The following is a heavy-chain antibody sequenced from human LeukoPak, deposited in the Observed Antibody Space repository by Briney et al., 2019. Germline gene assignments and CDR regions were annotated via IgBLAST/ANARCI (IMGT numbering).Heavy chain of an antibody. CDR3: AKVPRWELLGEIDY. CDR1: GFTFSSYG. D-gene: IGHD1-26*01. CDR2: ISYDGSNK. V-gene: IGHV3-30*18. Sequence: GGSLRLSCAASGFTFSSYGMHWVRQAPGKGLEWVAVISYDGSNKYYADSVKGRFTISRDNSKNTLYLQMNSLRAEDTAVYYCAKVPRWELLGEIDYWGQGTLVTVSS. J-gene: IGHJ4*02.